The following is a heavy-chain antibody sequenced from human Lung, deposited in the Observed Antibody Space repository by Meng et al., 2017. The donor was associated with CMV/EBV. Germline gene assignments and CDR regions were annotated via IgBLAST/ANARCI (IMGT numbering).Heavy chain of an antibody. D-gene: IGHD2-15*01. J-gene: IGHJ4*02. CDR3: ARMGRYCSGGSCLRYFDY. Sequence: TFTSYDINWVRQAAGHGLEWMGWMNPNSGNTGFAQKFQGRVTITRNTSISTAYMEVRSLRSEDTAVYYCARMGRYCSGGSCLRYFDYWGQGTLVTVS. CDR1: TFTSYD. CDR2: MNPNSGNT. V-gene: IGHV1-8*01.